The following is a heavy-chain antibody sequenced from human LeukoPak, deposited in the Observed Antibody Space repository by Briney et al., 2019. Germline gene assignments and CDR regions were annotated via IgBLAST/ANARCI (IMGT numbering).Heavy chain of an antibody. V-gene: IGHV4-34*01. CDR1: GGSFSDYY. CDR3: ARGRRVYYDVSGYYYPS. J-gene: IGHJ5*02. CDR2: VDHSGDT. D-gene: IGHD3-22*01. Sequence: PSETLSVTCAIYGGSFSDYYWSWIRQPPGKGLEWIGEVDHSGDTNYNPSLKSRVTISVGTSGNQFSLRLTSVTAADTAVYYCARGRRVYYDVSGYYYPSWGQGTLVTVSS.